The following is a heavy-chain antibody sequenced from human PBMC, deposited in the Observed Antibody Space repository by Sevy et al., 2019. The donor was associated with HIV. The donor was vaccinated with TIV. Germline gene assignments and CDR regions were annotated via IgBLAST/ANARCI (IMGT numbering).Heavy chain of an antibody. CDR3: ARDHVVVEPLANYGMDV. V-gene: IGHV3-23*01. CDR1: GFIFNSYV. Sequence: GGSLRLSCAASGFIFNSYVMSWVRQAPGKGLEWVSSISGHGGSIYYADSVKGRFTISRDNAKNSLYLQMNSLTAEDTAVYYCARDHVVVEPLANYGMDVWGQGTTVTVSS. J-gene: IGHJ6*02. CDR2: ISGHGGSI. D-gene: IGHD2-2*01.